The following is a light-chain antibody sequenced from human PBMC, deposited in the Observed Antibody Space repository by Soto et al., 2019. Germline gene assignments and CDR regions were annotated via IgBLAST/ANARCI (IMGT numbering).Light chain of an antibody. CDR3: QQRKYWPPLT. V-gene: IGKV3-11*01. CDR1: HSVDLY. J-gene: IGKJ4*01. Sequence: EVVLTQSPDTLSLSPGERATLSCRTSHSVDLYLAWYQQKPGQAPRLLIYDSYNRVTGIPTRFSGSGSGTDFTLTISSLEPEDSAVYYCQQRKYWPPLTFGGGTKVEIK. CDR2: DSY.